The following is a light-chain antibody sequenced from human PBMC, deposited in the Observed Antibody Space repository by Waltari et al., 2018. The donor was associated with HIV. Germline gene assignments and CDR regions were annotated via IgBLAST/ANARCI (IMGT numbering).Light chain of an antibody. J-gene: IGLJ3*02. Sequence: SYVLTQPPSVSVAPGQTATLTCGGNNIGTKGVHWYRQKPGQAPVLVIYYYSDRPSVIPERISGSNSGNAATLTIRGVEAGDEADYYCQVWDSSGDHPNWVFGGGTKLTVL. CDR2: YYS. CDR3: QVWDSSGDHPNWV. CDR1: NIGTKG. V-gene: IGLV3-21*04.